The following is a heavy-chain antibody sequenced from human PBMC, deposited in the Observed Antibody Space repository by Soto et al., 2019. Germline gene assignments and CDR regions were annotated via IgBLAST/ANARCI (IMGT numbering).Heavy chain of an antibody. CDR1: GGSIRSSNW. V-gene: IGHV4-4*02. D-gene: IGHD6-6*01. J-gene: IGHJ4*02. CDR2: IYHSGST. Sequence: QVQLQESGPGLVKPSGTLSLTCAVSGGSIRSSNWWSWVRQPPGKGLQWIGEIYHSGSTNYNPSLKSQAAISVNKSKNQFSLKLSSVTAADTAVYYCAKCITALGPIDYWGQGTLVTVSS. CDR3: AKCITALGPIDY.